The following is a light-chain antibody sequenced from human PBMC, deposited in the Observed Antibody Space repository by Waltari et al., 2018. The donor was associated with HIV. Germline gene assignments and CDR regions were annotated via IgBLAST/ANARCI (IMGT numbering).Light chain of an antibody. CDR2: KTN. CDR3: AAWDDSLNGPL. J-gene: IGLJ2*01. V-gene: IGLV1-44*01. CDR1: SSNVGRNS. Sequence: QSVLTQPPSASGTPGQRVTISCSGSSSNVGRNSVSWYRQFPGTAPKPLIYKTNQRPSGVPDRFSGSKSGTAASLAISVLQSDDESVYYCAAWDDSLNGPLFGGGTQLTVL.